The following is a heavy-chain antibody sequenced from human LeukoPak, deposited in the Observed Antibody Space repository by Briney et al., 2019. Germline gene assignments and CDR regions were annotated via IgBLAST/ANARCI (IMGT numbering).Heavy chain of an antibody. CDR1: GFTFSSYW. CDR2: IKQDGSEK. CDR3: ARDRGGYSSGWGPGTFDY. V-gene: IGHV3-7*01. J-gene: IGHJ4*02. D-gene: IGHD6-25*01. Sequence: PGGSLRLSCAASGFTFSSYWMSWVRQAPGKGLEWVANIKQDGSEKYYVDSVKGRFTISRDNTKNSLYLQMNSLRAEDTAVYYCARDRGGYSSGWGPGTFDYWGQGTLVTVSS.